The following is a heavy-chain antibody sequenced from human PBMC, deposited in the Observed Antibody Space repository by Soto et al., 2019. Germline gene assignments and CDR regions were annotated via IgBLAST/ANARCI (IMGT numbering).Heavy chain of an antibody. CDR2: IYWDDDK. J-gene: IGHJ2*01. Sequence: QITLKESGPPVVKPTQTLTLTCTFSGFSLETSGMGMSWIRQPPGKALEWLALIYWDDDKRYSPSLKNRLTINKDSSKHQVVLTLTNVEAVDTATYYCAHSLDHYDNSGHYPYWYFDLWGRGTLVTVSS. CDR3: AHSLDHYDNSGHYPYWYFDL. CDR1: GFSLETSGMG. V-gene: IGHV2-5*02. D-gene: IGHD3-22*01.